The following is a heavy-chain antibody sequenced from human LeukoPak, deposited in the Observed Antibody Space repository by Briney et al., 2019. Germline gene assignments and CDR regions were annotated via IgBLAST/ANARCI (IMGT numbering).Heavy chain of an antibody. V-gene: IGHV6-1*01. J-gene: IGHJ1*01. CDR1: GDSVSSNSAA. CDR2: TYYRSKRNN. CDR3: ARGCFYYDSSGYSDGAEYFQN. D-gene: IGHD3-22*01. Sequence: SQSLSHTCAISGDSVSSNSAAWNWIRQSPSRGLEWLGRTYYRSKRNNDYAVSVISLIPINPDTSNHQFSRQLNSVTPSDTDVYYCARGCFYYDSSGYSDGAEYFQNWGQGTLVTVSS.